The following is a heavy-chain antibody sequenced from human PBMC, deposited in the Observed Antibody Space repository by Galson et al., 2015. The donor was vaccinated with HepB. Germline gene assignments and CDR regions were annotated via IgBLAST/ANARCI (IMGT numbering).Heavy chain of an antibody. Sequence: PALVKPTQTLTLTCTFSGFSLSTSGVGVGWIRQPPGKALEWLALIYWDDDKRYNPSLKSRLTITKDTSKNQVVLTMTNMDPVDTATYYCAHSTPPYNWNDVWAFDIWGQGTMVTVSS. D-gene: IGHD1-1*01. CDR1: GFSLSTSGVG. CDR3: AHSTPPYNWNDVWAFDI. J-gene: IGHJ3*02. CDR2: IYWDDDK. V-gene: IGHV2-5*02.